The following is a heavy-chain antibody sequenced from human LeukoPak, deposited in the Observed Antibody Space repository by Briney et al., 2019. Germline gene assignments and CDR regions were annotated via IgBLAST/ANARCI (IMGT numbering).Heavy chain of an antibody. CDR2: INHSGST. Sequence: SETLSLTCAVYGGSFSGYYWSWIRQPPGKGLEWIGEINHSGSTNYNPSLKSRVTISVDASKNQFSLKLSSVTAADTAVYYCARGGFYCSSTSCFDYWGQGTLVTVSS. CDR3: ARGGFYCSSTSCFDY. V-gene: IGHV4-34*01. J-gene: IGHJ4*02. CDR1: GGSFSGYY. D-gene: IGHD2-2*01.